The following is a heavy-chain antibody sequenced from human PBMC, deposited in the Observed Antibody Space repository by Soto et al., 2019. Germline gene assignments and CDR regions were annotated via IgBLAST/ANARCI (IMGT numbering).Heavy chain of an antibody. D-gene: IGHD4-17*01. CDR3: AKGGDYGVTGWFDP. J-gene: IGHJ5*02. CDR1: GFTFDDYA. V-gene: IGHV3-9*01. Sequence: GGSLRLSCAASGFTFDDYAMHWVRQAPGKGLEWVSGINWNSGYMNYADSVKGRFTISRDNAKNSLYLQMNSLRAEDTALYYCAKGGDYGVTGWFDPWGQGTLVTVSS. CDR2: INWNSGYM.